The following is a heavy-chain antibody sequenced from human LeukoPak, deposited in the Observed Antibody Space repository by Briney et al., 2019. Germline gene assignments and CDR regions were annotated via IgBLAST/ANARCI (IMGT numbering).Heavy chain of an antibody. CDR3: ARVLGATSPYGMDV. CDR2: ISAYNGNT. J-gene: IGHJ6*02. Sequence: ASVKVSCTASGYTFTSYGISWVRQAPGQGLGWMGWISAYNGNTNYAQKLQGRVTMTTDTATSTAYMELRSLRSDDTAVYYCARVLGATSPYGMDVWGQGTTVTVSS. D-gene: IGHD1-26*01. CDR1: GYTFTSYG. V-gene: IGHV1-18*01.